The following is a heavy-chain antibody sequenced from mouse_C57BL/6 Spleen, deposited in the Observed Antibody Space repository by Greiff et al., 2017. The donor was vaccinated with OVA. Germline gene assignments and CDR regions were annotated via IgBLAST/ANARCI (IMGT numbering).Heavy chain of an antibody. CDR2: IRNKANGYTT. J-gene: IGHJ1*03. Sequence: EVKLVESGGGLVQPGGSLSLSCAASGFTFTDYYMSWVRQPPGKALEWLGFIRNKANGYTTEYSASVKGRFTISRDNSQSILYLQMNALRAEDSATYYCARYIWDGWYFDVWDTGTTVTVSS. D-gene: IGHD4-1*01. CDR1: GFTFTDYY. V-gene: IGHV7-3*01. CDR3: ARYIWDGWYFDV.